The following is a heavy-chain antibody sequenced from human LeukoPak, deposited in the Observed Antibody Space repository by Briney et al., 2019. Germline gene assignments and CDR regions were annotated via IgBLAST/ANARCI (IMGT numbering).Heavy chain of an antibody. D-gene: IGHD6-19*01. CDR1: XGSISTYY. CDR2: IYHSGST. J-gene: IGHJ4*02. V-gene: IGHV4-59*01. Sequence: VSXGSISTYYWSWIRQXPRXXXXXIGYIYHSGSTNYNPSLKSRVTISVDTSKNQFSLKLSSMTTADTAVYYCVRGASPVAGPKWGQGTLVTVSS. CDR3: VRGASPVAGPK.